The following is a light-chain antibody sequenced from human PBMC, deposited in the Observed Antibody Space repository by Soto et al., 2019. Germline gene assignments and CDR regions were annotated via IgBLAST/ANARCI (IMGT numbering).Light chain of an antibody. V-gene: IGKV1-5*03. CDR3: QQYNSSSWT. CDR2: RAS. J-gene: IGKJ1*01. Sequence: DIQMTQSPSTLSASVGDRVTITCRASQGISNWLAWYQQKPGKAPKLLIYRASSLESGVPSRFSGSGSGTEFTLTISSLQPDDFATYYCQQYNSSSWTFGQGTKVEIK. CDR1: QGISNW.